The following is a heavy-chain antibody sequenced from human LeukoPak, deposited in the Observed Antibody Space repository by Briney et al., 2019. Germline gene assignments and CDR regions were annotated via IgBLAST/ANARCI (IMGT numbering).Heavy chain of an antibody. CDR2: ISSSGSTI. Sequence: GGSLRLSCAASGFTFSSYEMNWVRQAPGKGLEWVSYISSSGSTIYYADSVKGRFTVSRDKAKNSLYLQMNSLRVDDTAVYYCAREGYCSGGTCYTGDYWGQGTLVTVSS. D-gene: IGHD2-15*01. CDR1: GFTFSSYE. V-gene: IGHV3-48*03. J-gene: IGHJ4*02. CDR3: AREGYCSGGTCYTGDY.